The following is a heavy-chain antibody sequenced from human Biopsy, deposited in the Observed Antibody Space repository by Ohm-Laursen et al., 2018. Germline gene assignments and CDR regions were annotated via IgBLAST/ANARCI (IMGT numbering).Heavy chain of an antibody. V-gene: IGHV4-59*01. J-gene: IGHJ6*02. CDR3: ARDRRGDSYMDV. D-gene: IGHD2-15*01. CDR2: VYLTGST. Sequence: SQTLSLTCAVSGDSIRSYYWSWIRQTPEKGLEWIGHVYLTGSTNFNPSLKSRVTISVDTSRVRFSLTLSSVTAADTAIYYCARDRRGDSYMDVWGQGTTVTVSS. CDR1: GDSIRSYY.